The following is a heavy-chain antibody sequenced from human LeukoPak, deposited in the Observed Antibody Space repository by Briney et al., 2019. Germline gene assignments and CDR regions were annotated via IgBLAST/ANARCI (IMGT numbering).Heavy chain of an antibody. Sequence: VASVKVSCKASGYTFTSYYMHWVRQAPGQGLEGVGIINPSGGSTSYAQKFQGRVTITADKSTSTAYMELSSLRSEDTAVYYCARDFGLVIAVARAVLDIWGQGTMVTVSS. V-gene: IGHV1-46*01. CDR3: ARDFGLVIAVARAVLDI. CDR2: INPSGGST. J-gene: IGHJ3*02. CDR1: GYTFTSYY. D-gene: IGHD6-19*01.